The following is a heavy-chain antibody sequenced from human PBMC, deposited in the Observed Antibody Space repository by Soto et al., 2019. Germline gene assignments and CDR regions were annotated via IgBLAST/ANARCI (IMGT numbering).Heavy chain of an antibody. CDR3: AKHGLGYSSGWYLY. J-gene: IGHJ4*02. CDR1: GYTCTSYA. V-gene: IGHV1-3*01. CDR2: INAGNGNT. Sequence: QVQLVQSGAEVKKPGASVKVSCKASGYTCTSYAMHWVRQAPGQRLEWMGWINAGNGNTKYSQTFQGRVTITRDTSASPAYMARSSLRSEDTAVYYWAKHGLGYSSGWYLYWGQVTLVTVAS. D-gene: IGHD6-19*01.